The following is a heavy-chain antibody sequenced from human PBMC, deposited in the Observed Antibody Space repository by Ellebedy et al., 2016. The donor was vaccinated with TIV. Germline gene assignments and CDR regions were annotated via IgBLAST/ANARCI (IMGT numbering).Heavy chain of an antibody. CDR2: MYYSGSS. D-gene: IGHD2-2*01. Sequence: MPSETLSLTCTVSGGSIRNYYCTRIRQPPGKGLEWIGHMYYSGSSNYNPSLKSRVTMSIDTSKNQFSLKMSPVTAADTAVYYCAASESADSDYWGPGTLVTVSS. CDR3: AASESADSDY. V-gene: IGHV4-59*01. CDR1: GGSIRNYY. J-gene: IGHJ4*02.